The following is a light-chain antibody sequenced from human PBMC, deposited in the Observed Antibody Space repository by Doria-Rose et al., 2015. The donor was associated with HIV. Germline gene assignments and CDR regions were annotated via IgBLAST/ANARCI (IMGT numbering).Light chain of an antibody. CDR2: GST. CDR3: QQYGISPLT. CDR1: QSVSSNC. J-gene: IGKJ4*01. Sequence: TQSPGTLSLSPGERATLSCRASQSVSSNCLGWYQQKPGQAPRLLIYGSTNRATGIPDRFSGSGSGTDFTLTISRLEPEDFAVYYCQQYGISPLTFGGGAKVEIK. V-gene: IGKV3-20*01.